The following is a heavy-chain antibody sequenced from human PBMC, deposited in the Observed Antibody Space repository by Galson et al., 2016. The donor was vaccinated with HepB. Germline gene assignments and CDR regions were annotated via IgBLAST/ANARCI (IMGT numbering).Heavy chain of an antibody. D-gene: IGHD3-22*01. CDR3: ARYSASGYFLYYFAMDV. J-gene: IGHJ6*02. Sequence: SLRLSCAASGFSFSDYYMTWIRQAPGRGLEWVSSISDSGTSLYYADSVKGRFTISRDNAKNSLYLQMNSLRAEDTALYYCARYSASGYFLYYFAMDVWGQGTTVTVSS. CDR2: ISDSGTSL. CDR1: GFSFSDYY. V-gene: IGHV3-11*01.